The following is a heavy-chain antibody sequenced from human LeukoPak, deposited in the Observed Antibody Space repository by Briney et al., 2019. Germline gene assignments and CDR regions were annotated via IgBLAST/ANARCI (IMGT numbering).Heavy chain of an antibody. CDR2: ISYDGSNK. CDR3: ANPEYYSDAFDI. J-gene: IGHJ3*02. CDR1: GFTFSSYG. D-gene: IGHD2/OR15-2a*01. Sequence: GGSLRLSCAASGFTFSSYGMHWVRQAPGKGLEWVAVISYDGSNKYYADSVKGRFTISRDNSKNTLYLQMNSLRAEGTAVYYCANPEYYSDAFDIWGQGTMVTVSS. V-gene: IGHV3-30*18.